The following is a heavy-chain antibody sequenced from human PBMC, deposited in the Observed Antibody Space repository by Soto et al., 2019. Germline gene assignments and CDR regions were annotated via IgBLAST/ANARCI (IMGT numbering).Heavy chain of an antibody. V-gene: IGHV1-18*04. D-gene: IGHD3-22*01. J-gene: IGHJ4*02. CDR2: ISAYNGNT. CDR3: ARSPYYYDSSGYFDY. CDR1: GYTFTSYG. Sequence: GDSVKVSCKASGYTFTSYGTSWVRQAPGQGLEWMGWISAYNGNTNYAQKLQGRVTMTTDTSTSTAYMELRSLRSDDTAVYYCARSPYYYDSSGYFDYWGQGALVTVSS.